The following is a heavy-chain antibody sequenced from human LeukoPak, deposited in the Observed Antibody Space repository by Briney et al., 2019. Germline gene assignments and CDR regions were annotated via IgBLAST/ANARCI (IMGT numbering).Heavy chain of an antibody. CDR1: GFTFSSYW. CDR2: INSDGSST. CDR3: AREVKYYDFWSGYYYYYMDV. Sequence: GGSLRPSCAASGFTFSSYWMHWVRQAPGKGLVWVSRINSDGSSTSYADSVKGRFTISRDNAKNTLYLQMNSLRAEDTAVYYCAREVKYYDFWSGYYYYYMDVWGKGTTVTVSS. V-gene: IGHV3-74*01. J-gene: IGHJ6*03. D-gene: IGHD3-3*01.